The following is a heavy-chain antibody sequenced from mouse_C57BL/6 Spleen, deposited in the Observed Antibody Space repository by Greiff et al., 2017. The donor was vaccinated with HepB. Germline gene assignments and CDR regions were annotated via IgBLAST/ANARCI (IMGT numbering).Heavy chain of an antibody. V-gene: IGHV5-17*01. D-gene: IGHD2-1*01. CDR3: ARRAYGNYVGNAMDY. Sequence: EVNVVESGGGLVKPGGSLKLSCAASGFTFSDYGMHWVRQAPEKGLEWVAYISSGSSTIYYADTVKGRFTISRDNAKNTLFLQMTSLRSEDTAMYYCARRAYGNYVGNAMDYWGQGTSVTVSS. CDR1: GFTFSDYG. J-gene: IGHJ4*01. CDR2: ISSGSSTI.